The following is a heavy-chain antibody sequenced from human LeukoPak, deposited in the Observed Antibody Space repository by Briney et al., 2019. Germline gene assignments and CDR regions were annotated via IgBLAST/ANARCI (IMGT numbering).Heavy chain of an antibody. CDR2: IYYSGST. Sequence: PSETLSLTCTVPGDSISDYFWTWIRQPPGKGLEWIGYIYYSGSTNYNPSLKSRVTISIDTSKKQFSLKVSSVTAADTAVYYCARTSGNYGMDVWGQGTTVTVSS. J-gene: IGHJ6*02. D-gene: IGHD3-10*01. CDR3: ARTSGNYGMDV. CDR1: GDSISDYF. V-gene: IGHV4-59*01.